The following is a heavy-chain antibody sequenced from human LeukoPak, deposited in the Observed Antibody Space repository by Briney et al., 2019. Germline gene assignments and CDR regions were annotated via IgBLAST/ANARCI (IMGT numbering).Heavy chain of an antibody. D-gene: IGHD6-13*01. J-gene: IGHJ6*02. CDR1: GFTFSSFG. V-gene: IGHV3-33*01. CDR3: ARAFIRYSSNWYYYYYGMDI. Sequence: PGMSLRLSCAASGFTFSSFGLHWVRQAQGKGLEWVAVTWYDGSNKQYADSVKGRFTISRDNSKNTLYLQMNSLRAEDTAVYYCARAFIRYSSNWYYYYYGMDIWGQGTTVTVSS. CDR2: TWYDGSNK.